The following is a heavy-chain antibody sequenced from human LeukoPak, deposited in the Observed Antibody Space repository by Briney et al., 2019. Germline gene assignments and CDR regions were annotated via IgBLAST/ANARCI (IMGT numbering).Heavy chain of an antibody. CDR2: IQQDGSEK. CDR3: ARVPARYCSSTSCSFDP. V-gene: IGHV3-7*01. D-gene: IGHD2-2*01. J-gene: IGHJ5*02. CDR1: GFTFSDHW. Sequence: GGSLSLFCAASGFTFSDHWMSWVRQVPGKGLEWVANIQQDGSEKYYVDSVKGRFTISRDNAKNSLYLQMNSLRAEDTAVYYCARVPARYCSSTSCSFDPWGQGTLVTVSS.